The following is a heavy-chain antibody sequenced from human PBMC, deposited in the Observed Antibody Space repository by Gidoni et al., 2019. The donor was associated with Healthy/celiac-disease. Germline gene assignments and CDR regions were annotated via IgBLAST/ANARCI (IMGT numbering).Heavy chain of an antibody. CDR2: ISYDGSNK. V-gene: IGHV3-30*03. CDR3: ASPKVGYYYGMDV. CDR1: GFTFSSYG. J-gene: IGHJ6*02. Sequence: QVQLVESGGGVVQPGRSLRLSCAASGFTFSSYGMHWVRQAPGKGLEWVAVISYDGSNKYYADSVKGRFTISRDNSKNTLYLQMNSLRAEDTAVYYCASPKVGYYYGMDVWGQGTTVTVSS. D-gene: IGHD1-26*01.